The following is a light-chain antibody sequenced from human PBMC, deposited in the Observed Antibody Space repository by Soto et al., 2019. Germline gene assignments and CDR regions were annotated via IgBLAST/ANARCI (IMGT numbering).Light chain of an antibody. CDR1: QSVSSSY. J-gene: IGKJ5*01. V-gene: IGKV3-20*01. Sequence: EIVLTQSPGTLSLSPGERATLSCRAIQSVSSSYLAWYQQKPGQAPRLLIYDASNRATGIPARFSGSGSETDFTLTISSLEPEDFAVYYCHQYNNWPPITFGQGTRLEIK. CDR3: HQYNNWPPIT. CDR2: DAS.